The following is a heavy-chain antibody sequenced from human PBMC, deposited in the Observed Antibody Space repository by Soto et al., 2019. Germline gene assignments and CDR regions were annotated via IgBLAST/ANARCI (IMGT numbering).Heavy chain of an antibody. Sequence: SETLSLTCTVSGGSISSGGYYWSWIRQHPGKGLEWIGYIYYSGSTYYNPSLKSRVTISVDTSKNQFSLKLSSVTAADTAVYYCASLGYGDPGNAFDIWGQGTMVTVSS. J-gene: IGHJ3*02. V-gene: IGHV4-31*03. CDR2: IYYSGST. CDR1: GGSISSGGYY. D-gene: IGHD4-17*01. CDR3: ASLGYGDPGNAFDI.